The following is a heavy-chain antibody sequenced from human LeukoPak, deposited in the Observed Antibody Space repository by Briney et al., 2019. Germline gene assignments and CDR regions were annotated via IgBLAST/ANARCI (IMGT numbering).Heavy chain of an antibody. V-gene: IGHV3-74*01. CDR2: INSDGSST. CDR1: GFTFSSYW. Sequence: GGSLRLSCAASGFTFSSYWMHWVRQAPGKGLVWVSRINSDGSSTSYADSVKGRFTISRDNAKNTLYLQMNSLRAEDTALYYCAKAERPGIAAAVPDYWGQGTLVTVSS. CDR3: AKAERPGIAAAVPDY. J-gene: IGHJ4*02. D-gene: IGHD6-13*01.